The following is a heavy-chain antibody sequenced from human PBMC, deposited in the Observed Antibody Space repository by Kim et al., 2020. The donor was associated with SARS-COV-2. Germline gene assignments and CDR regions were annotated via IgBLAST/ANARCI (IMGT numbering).Heavy chain of an antibody. D-gene: IGHD3-16*01. V-gene: IGHV3-7*01. J-gene: IGHJ4*02. CDR3: VRESVRWGIPDY. Sequence: YVESVKSRFTISRDTANNSLYLQMNSLRVEDTAVYYCVRESVRWGIPDYWGQGSLVTVSS.